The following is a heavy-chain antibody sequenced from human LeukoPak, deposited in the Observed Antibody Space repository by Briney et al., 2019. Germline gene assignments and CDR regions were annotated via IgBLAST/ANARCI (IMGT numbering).Heavy chain of an antibody. CDR2: VDPEDGET. J-gene: IGHJ6*03. V-gene: IGHV1-69-2*01. CDR1: GYTFTDYY. Sequence: ASVKVSCKVSGYTFTDYYMHWVQQAPGKGLEWMGLVDPEDGETIYAEKFQGRVTMTRNTSISTAYMELSSLRSEDTAVYYCASATGYSPSMDVWGKGTTVTVSS. CDR3: ASATGYSPSMDV. D-gene: IGHD3-9*01.